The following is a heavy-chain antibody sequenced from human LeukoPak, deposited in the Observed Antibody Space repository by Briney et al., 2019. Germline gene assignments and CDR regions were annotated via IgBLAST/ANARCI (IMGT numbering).Heavy chain of an antibody. J-gene: IGHJ4*02. D-gene: IGHD3-3*01. Sequence: GGSLRLSCAASGFTFTSYWMTWVRQAPGKGLEWVANIKEDGSEKHYVDSVKGRFTISRDNAKNSLHLQMNSLRAEDTAVYYCAKVRPYYDFWSGYSFGEHSNWGQGTLVTVSS. CDR2: IKEDGSEK. V-gene: IGHV3-7*03. CDR3: AKVRPYYDFWSGYSFGEHSN. CDR1: GFTFTSYW.